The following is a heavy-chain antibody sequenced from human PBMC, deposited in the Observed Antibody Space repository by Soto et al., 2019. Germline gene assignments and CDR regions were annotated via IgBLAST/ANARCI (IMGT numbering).Heavy chain of an antibody. CDR3: ARDRFSLSGCDHFDY. J-gene: IGHJ4*02. CDR1: GYTFTSYG. CDR2: ISAYNGNT. Sequence: ASVKVSCKASGYTFTSYGISWVRQAPGQGLEWMGWISAYNGNTNYAQKLQGRVTMTTDTSTSTAYMELRSLRSDDTAVYYCARDRFSLSGCDHFDYWGQGTLVTVSS. D-gene: IGHD5-12*01. V-gene: IGHV1-18*01.